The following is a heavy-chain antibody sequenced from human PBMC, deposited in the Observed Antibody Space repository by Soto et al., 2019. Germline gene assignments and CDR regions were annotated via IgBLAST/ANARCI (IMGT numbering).Heavy chain of an antibody. V-gene: IGHV3-23*01. CDR1: GFTFSSYG. Sequence: EVQLLESGGGLVQRGGSLRLSCAASGFTFSSYGMSWVRQAPGKGLEWVSGISGSGGSTYYADFLKGRFAISRDNSKNTLYLQLNRLRAEDTAVYYCAKDQPAPPSMQQWQLRSANPLDYWGQGTLVTVSS. CDR2: ISGSGGST. J-gene: IGHJ4*02. D-gene: IGHD2-8*01. CDR3: AKDQPAPPSMQQWQLRSANPLDY.